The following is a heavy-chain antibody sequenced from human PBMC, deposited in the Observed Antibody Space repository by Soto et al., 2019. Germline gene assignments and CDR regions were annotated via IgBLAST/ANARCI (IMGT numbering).Heavy chain of an antibody. J-gene: IGHJ4*02. V-gene: IGHV3-74*01. Sequence: GGSLRLSCAASGFTFSNYWVQWVRQAPGKGLMWVSRINSDGTTINYADSVEGRFTISRDNAKNTLFLQMNSLRVEDTAVYYCARAGWYRFDYWGQGTLVTVSS. CDR3: ARAGWYRFDY. CDR1: GFTFSNYW. D-gene: IGHD6-19*01. CDR2: INSDGTTI.